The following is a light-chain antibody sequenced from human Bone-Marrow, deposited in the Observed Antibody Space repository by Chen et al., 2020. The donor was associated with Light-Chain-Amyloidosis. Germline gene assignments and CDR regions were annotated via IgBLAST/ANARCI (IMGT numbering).Light chain of an antibody. Sequence: SYVLTQPSSVSVAPGQTATIACGGNNIGSTSVHWYQQTPGQAPLLVVYDDSDRPSGIPERLSGSNAGNTATLTISRVEAGDEADYYCQVWDRSSDRPVFGGGTHLSVL. CDR3: QVWDRSSDRPV. CDR1: NIGSTS. J-gene: IGLJ3*02. CDR2: DDS. V-gene: IGLV3-21*02.